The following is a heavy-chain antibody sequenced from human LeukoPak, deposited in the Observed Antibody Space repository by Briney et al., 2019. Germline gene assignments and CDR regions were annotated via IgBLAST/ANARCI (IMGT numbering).Heavy chain of an antibody. CDR3: ARRVGSYLDY. V-gene: IGHV4-59*08. D-gene: IGHD3-10*01. J-gene: IGHJ4*02. CDR2: IYYSGST. CDR1: GGSISSYY. Sequence: PSETLSLTCTVSGGSISSYYCSWIRQPPGKGLEWIGYIYYSGSTNYNPSLKSRVTISVDTSKNQFSLKLSSVTAADTAVYYCARRVGSYLDYWGQGTLVTVSS.